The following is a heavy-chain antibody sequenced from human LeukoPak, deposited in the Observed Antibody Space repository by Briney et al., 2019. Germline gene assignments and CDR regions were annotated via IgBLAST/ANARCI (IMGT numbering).Heavy chain of an antibody. V-gene: IGHV4-59*08. CDR3: ARGRQYYDFWSGYSGYYFDY. CDR2: VSYSGAT. J-gene: IGHJ4*02. D-gene: IGHD3-3*01. Sequence: PSETLSLTCSVSGGSISNSYWSWIRQPPGKGLEWVGYVSYSGATNSNPSLKSRLTLSVDTSKNEFSLKLSSVTAADTALYYCARGRQYYDFWSGYSGYYFDYWGQGTLVTVSS. CDR1: GGSISNSY.